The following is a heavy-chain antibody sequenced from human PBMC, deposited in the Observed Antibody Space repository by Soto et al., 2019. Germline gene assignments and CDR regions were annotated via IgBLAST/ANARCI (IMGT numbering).Heavy chain of an antibody. CDR3: ARHGFGSLHGLVDV. J-gene: IGHJ6*02. V-gene: IGHV4-59*08. CDR2: IQYSGYS. D-gene: IGHD3-10*01. CDR1: GGSITNYY. Sequence: QVQLQESGPGLVKPSETLSLTCTVSGGSITNYYCSWFRQPPGKGLEWIGYIQYSGYSAYNLSLKRRVTMSMDTSKTQCSLMLDSVTATDTAVYYCARHGFGSLHGLVDVWGQGTTVIVSS.